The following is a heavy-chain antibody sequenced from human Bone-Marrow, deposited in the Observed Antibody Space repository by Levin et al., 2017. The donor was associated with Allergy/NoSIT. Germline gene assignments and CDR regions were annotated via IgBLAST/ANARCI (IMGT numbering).Heavy chain of an antibody. Sequence: GESLKISCAASGFTFSNHAMSWVRQAPGKGLEWVSVISNSGRITYYADSVKGRFTISRDNSENTLYLQVNSLSAEDTAIYYCAKDLTSYSDSAGYYPKGHLDLWGRGTLVTVSS. CDR1: GFTFSNHA. J-gene: IGHJ2*01. D-gene: IGHD3-9*01. V-gene: IGHV3-23*01. CDR2: ISNSGRIT. CDR3: AKDLTSYSDSAGYYPKGHLDL.